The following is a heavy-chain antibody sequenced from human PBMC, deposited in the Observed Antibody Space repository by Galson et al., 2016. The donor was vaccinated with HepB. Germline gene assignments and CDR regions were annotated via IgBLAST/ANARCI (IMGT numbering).Heavy chain of an antibody. V-gene: IGHV4-59*02. D-gene: IGHD5-24*01. CDR1: GASVSTGY. CDR2: ISHSGET. Sequence: SLTCSVSGASVSTGYWSWIRQPPGRGLEWITYISHSGETIYNPSLKSRVTISKDTSKNQFSLKLTSVTAADSAIYYCARLHSRSLEEFDPWGQGTLVTVSS. J-gene: IGHJ5*02. CDR3: ARLHSRSLEEFDP.